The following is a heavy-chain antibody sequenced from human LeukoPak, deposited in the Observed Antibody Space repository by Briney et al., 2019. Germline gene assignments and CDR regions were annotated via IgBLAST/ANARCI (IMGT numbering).Heavy chain of an antibody. D-gene: IGHD5-18*01. CDR1: GFIVGDTH. CDR2: VYSGITT. CDR3: ARLQGYSLGYQYFYYMDV. Sequence: PGRSLRLSCAGSGFIVGDTHMTWVRQASGKGLEWVSLVYSGITTHYADSVTGRCSLSSGHSNNILYLQMNTLRAEDTAVYYCARLQGYSLGYQYFYYMDVWGTGTTVTVSS. J-gene: IGHJ6*03. V-gene: IGHV3-53*01.